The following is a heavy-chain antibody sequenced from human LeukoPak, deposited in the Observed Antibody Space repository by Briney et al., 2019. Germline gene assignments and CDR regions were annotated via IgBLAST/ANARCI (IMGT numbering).Heavy chain of an antibody. Sequence: PGGSLRLSCAASGFTFSSYSMNWVRQAPGKGLEWVSYISSSSSTIYYADSVKGRFTISRDNAKNSLYLQMNSLRAEDTAVYYCARDGTMIVVVMRMDVWGKGTTVTVSS. D-gene: IGHD3-22*01. CDR1: GFTFSSYS. J-gene: IGHJ6*03. CDR3: ARDGTMIVVVMRMDV. V-gene: IGHV3-48*01. CDR2: ISSSSSTI.